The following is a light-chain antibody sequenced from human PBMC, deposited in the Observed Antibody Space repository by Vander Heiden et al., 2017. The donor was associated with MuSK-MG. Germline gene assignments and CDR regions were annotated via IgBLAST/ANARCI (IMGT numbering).Light chain of an antibody. Sequence: QSALTQPASVSGSPGQSITISCTGTSSDVGDYDYVAWYQQNPGKAPKIMIYEVSNRPAGVSNRFSGSRSGNTASLTISGLQAEDEADYYCSSYTPSSTWVVGGGTKLTVL. CDR3: SSYTPSSTWV. CDR1: SSDVGDYDY. CDR2: EVS. J-gene: IGLJ3*02. V-gene: IGLV2-14*01.